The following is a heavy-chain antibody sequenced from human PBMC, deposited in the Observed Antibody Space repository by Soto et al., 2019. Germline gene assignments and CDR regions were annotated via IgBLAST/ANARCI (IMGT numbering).Heavy chain of an antibody. Sequence: GGSLRLSCAASGFTFSSYGMHWVRPAPGKGLEWVAVIWYDGSNKYYADSVKGRFTISRDNSKNTLYPQMNSLRAEDTAVYYCARGSIHYDFWSGYYDHYYYYGMDVWGQGTTVTVSS. CDR1: GFTFSSYG. D-gene: IGHD3-3*01. CDR2: IWYDGSNK. J-gene: IGHJ6*02. V-gene: IGHV3-33*01. CDR3: ARGSIHYDFWSGYYDHYYYYGMDV.